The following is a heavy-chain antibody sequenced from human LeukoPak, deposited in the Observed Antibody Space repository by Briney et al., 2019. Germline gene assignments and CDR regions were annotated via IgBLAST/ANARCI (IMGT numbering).Heavy chain of an antibody. J-gene: IGHJ4*02. CDR2: ISYDGRNK. V-gene: IGHV3-30*03. CDR1: GFTFSSYG. Sequence: GGSLRLSCAASGFTFSSYGMHWVRQAPGKGLEWVAVISYDGRNKYYADSVKGRFTISRDNSKNTLYLQMNSLRAEDTAVYYCVSAYYFDYWGQGTLVTVSS. CDR3: VSAYYFDY.